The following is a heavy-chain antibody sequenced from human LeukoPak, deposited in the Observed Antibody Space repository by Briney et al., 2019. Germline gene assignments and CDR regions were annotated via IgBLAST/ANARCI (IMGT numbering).Heavy chain of an antibody. CDR1: GYIFTSYG. V-gene: IGHV1-18*01. CDR2: ISAYNGNT. J-gene: IGHJ4*02. D-gene: IGHD6-13*01. CDR3: ARDLSTAAGNRYFDY. Sequence: ASVKVSCKASGYIFTSYGISWVRQAPGQGLEWMGWISAYNGNTNYAQKLQGRVTMTTDTSTSTAYMELRSLRSDDTAVYYCARDLSTAAGNRYFDYWGQGTLVTVSS.